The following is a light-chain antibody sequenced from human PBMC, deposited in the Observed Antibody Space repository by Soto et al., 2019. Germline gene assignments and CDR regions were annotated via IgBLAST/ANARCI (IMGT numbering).Light chain of an antibody. Sequence: QSALTQPASVSGSPGQSITISCTGTSSDVGGYNYVSWYQQHPGKAPKLVIYEVTKRPSGVSNRFSGSKSGNTASLTISGLQSEDEADYYCTSYTPTGALVFGSGTKLTVL. CDR1: SSDVGGYNY. J-gene: IGLJ3*02. V-gene: IGLV2-14*01. CDR3: TSYTPTGALV. CDR2: EVT.